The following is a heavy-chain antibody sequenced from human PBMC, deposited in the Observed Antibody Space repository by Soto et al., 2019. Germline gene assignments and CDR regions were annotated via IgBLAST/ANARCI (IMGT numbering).Heavy chain of an antibody. CDR1: GYRFTIYC. CDR3: ARDYCSGGSCYSGWLDH. CDR2: ISAYNVNT. V-gene: IGHV1-18*04. Sequence: ASVNVSFKASGYRFTIYCSILLLQAPLQWLEWMGWISAYNVNTNYAQKLHGRVTITADESTSTAYMDLSSLRSEDTAVYYCARDYCSGGSCYSGWLDHWGQGTLVTVSS. J-gene: IGHJ5*02. D-gene: IGHD2-15*01.